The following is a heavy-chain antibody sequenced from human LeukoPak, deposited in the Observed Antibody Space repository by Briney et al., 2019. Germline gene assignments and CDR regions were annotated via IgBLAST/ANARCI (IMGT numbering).Heavy chain of an antibody. J-gene: IGHJ4*02. D-gene: IGHD6-13*01. CDR1: GGTFSSYA. CDR3: ARDATVAAAGFDY. CDR2: IIPIFGTA. Sequence: VASVKVSCKASGGTFSSYAISWVRQAPGQELEWMGGIIPIFGTANYAQKFQGRVTITTDESTSTAYMELSSLRSEDTAVYYCARDATVAAAGFDYWGQGTLVTVSS. V-gene: IGHV1-69*05.